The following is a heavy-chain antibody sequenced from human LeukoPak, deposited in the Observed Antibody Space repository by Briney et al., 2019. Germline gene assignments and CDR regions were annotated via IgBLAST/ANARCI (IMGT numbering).Heavy chain of an antibody. J-gene: IGHJ4*02. Sequence: PGGSLRLSCAASGFTFSGYAMSWVRQAPGRGLVWVSRINGDGSITTYADPVKGRFTISRDNSKHTLYLQINSLRAEDTAVYYCARGVTRYCSSTSCYYFDYWGQGTLVTVSS. D-gene: IGHD2-2*01. CDR2: INGDGSIT. CDR3: ARGVTRYCSSTSCYYFDY. V-gene: IGHV3-74*01. CDR1: GFTFSGYA.